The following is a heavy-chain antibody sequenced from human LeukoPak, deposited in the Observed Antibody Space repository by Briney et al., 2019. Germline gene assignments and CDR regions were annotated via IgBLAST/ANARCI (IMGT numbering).Heavy chain of an antibody. CDR1: GFTFSDAW. D-gene: IGHD1-26*01. CDR3: ATGRGSLYYFDF. V-gene: IGHV3-15*01. CDR2: IRSKSDGGTP. Sequence: PGGSLRLSCAASGFTFSDAWMNWIRQVPGKGLEWVGRIRSKSDGGTPEYAAPVKGRFTISRDDSTNRLSLEMNSLDTEDTALYYCATGRGSLYYFDFWGQGTLVTVSS. J-gene: IGHJ4*02.